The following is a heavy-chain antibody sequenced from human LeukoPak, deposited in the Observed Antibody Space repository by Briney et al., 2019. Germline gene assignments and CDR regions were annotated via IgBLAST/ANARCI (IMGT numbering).Heavy chain of an antibody. D-gene: IGHD3-16*01. CDR3: AKSTRAVMAMMDV. CDR2: ISSRSTYI. CDR1: GFTFSSYS. J-gene: IGHJ6*04. Sequence: GGSLRLSCAASGFTFSSYSMNWVRQAPGKGLEWVSSISSRSTYIYHADSVKGRFTISRDNAKNSLFLQMNSLRAEDTAVYFCAKSTRAVMAMMDVWGRGTTVTVSS. V-gene: IGHV3-21*01.